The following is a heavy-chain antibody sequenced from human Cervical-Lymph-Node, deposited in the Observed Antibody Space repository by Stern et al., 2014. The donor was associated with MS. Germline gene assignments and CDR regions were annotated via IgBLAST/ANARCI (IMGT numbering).Heavy chain of an antibody. V-gene: IGHV1-69*01. CDR2: IYPVFDTP. Sequence: QVQLVQSGAEVKKPGSSVKVSCKASGDTFNTHSFCWVRHAPGLGLEWIGGIYPVFDTPNYAQKFRGRVTFTAADSTSTVYMELASLRSEDTAIYYCATDIVRDLTPPAWGQGTLVTISS. CDR3: ATDIVRDLTPPA. D-gene: IGHD2-15*01. J-gene: IGHJ5*02. CDR1: GDTFNTHS.